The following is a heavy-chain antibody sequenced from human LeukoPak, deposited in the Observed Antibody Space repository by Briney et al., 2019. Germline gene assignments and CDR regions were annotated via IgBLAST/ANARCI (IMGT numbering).Heavy chain of an antibody. Sequence: RTSETLSLTCAVYGGSFSGYYWSWIRQPPGKGLEWIGEINHSGSTNYNPSLKSRVTISVDTSKNQFSLKLSSVTAADTAVYYCARGSPLESYGPGKGYFDYWGQGTLVTVSS. V-gene: IGHV4-34*01. D-gene: IGHD3-10*01. CDR3: ARGSPLESYGPGKGYFDY. CDR2: INHSGST. CDR1: GGSFSGYY. J-gene: IGHJ4*02.